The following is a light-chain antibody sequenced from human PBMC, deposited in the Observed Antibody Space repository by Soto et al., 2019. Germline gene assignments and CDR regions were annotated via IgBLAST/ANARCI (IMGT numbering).Light chain of an antibody. CDR2: GAS. Sequence: DIQMTQSPSSLSASVGDRVTISCRASQSISRSLNWYQQKPGTAPRLLIYGASSVKTGVPPRFSGGGSGRDFTLTISSLRPEDSATYFCQHSSSSPPWTFGQGTKVEIK. CDR3: QHSSSSPPWT. J-gene: IGKJ1*01. CDR1: QSISRS. V-gene: IGKV1-39*01.